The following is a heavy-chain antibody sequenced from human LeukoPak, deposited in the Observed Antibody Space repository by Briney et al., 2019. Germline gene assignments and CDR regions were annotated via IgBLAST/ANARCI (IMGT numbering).Heavy chain of an antibody. CDR2: IRYDGSNK. Sequence: GGSLRLSCAASGFTFSNYGMNWVRQATGKGLEWMAFIRYDGSNKYYADSVKGRFTISRDNSKNTLFLQMNSLRAEDTAVYYCSRDGYNSIDYWGQGNLVTVSS. J-gene: IGHJ4*02. CDR1: GFTFSNYG. D-gene: IGHD1-1*01. V-gene: IGHV3-30*02. CDR3: SRDGYNSIDY.